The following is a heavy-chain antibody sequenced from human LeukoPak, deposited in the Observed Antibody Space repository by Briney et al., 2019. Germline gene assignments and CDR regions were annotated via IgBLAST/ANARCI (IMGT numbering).Heavy chain of an antibody. CDR2: GGDT. J-gene: IGHJ6*02. V-gene: IGHV3-23*01. D-gene: IGHD2-2*01. CDR3: AKGCSSTSCYVGGGYGMDV. Sequence: GGDTYYADSVKGRFTISRDNSKNTLYLRMNSLRAEDTAVYYCAKGCSSTSCYVGGGYGMDVWGQGTTVTVSS.